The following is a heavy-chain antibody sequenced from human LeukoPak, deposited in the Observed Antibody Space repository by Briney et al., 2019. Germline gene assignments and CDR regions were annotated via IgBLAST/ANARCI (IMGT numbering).Heavy chain of an antibody. Sequence: SETLSLTCTVSGGSISSYYWSWIRQPPGKGLEWIGYIYYSGSTNYNPSLKSRVTISADTSNDQFSLRLNSVTAADTAVYFCARGADVFDIWGQGTVVTVS. CDR2: IYYSGST. CDR1: GGSISSYY. V-gene: IGHV4-59*01. CDR3: ARGADVFDI. J-gene: IGHJ3*02.